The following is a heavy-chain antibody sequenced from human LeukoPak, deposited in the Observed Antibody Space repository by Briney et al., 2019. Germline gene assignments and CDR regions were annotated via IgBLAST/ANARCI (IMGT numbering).Heavy chain of an antibody. Sequence: TGGSLRLSCAASGFTFSDYYMSWIRQAPGKGLEWVSYISSSGSTIYYADSVKGRFTISRDNAKNSLYLQMNSLRAEDTAVYYCARDQGYSYGPDAFDIWGQGTMVTVSS. CDR2: ISSSGSTI. D-gene: IGHD5-18*01. V-gene: IGHV3-11*04. J-gene: IGHJ3*02. CDR1: GFTFSDYY. CDR3: ARDQGYSYGPDAFDI.